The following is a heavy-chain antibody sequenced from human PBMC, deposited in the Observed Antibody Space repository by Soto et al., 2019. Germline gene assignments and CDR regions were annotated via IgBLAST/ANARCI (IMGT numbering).Heavy chain of an antibody. D-gene: IGHD3-10*01. J-gene: IGHJ5*02. CDR3: ARDVWPWFGEPPNCFVP. V-gene: IGHV1-3*01. CDR1: GYTFTSYA. Sequence: QVQLVQSGAEVKKPGASVKVSCKASGYTFTSYAMHWVRQAPGQRLEWMGWINAGNGNTKYSQKFQGRVTITRDTAASTADMDLSRLSSDDTAVYYSARDVWPWFGEPPNCFVPWGQGTLVTVSS. CDR2: INAGNGNT.